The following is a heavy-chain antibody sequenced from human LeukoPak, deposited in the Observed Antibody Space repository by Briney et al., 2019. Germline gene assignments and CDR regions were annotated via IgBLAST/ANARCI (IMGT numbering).Heavy chain of an antibody. CDR1: GGSISSYY. CDR2: IYYSGST. Sequence: SETLSLTCTVSGGSISSYYWSWIRQPPGKGLEWIGYIYYSGSTNYNPSLKSRVTMSVDTSKNQFSLKLSSVTAADTAVYYCARVRNYDFWSGYYYYYYYMDVWGKGTTVTVSS. J-gene: IGHJ6*03. CDR3: ARVRNYDFWSGYYYYYYYMDV. D-gene: IGHD3-3*01. V-gene: IGHV4-59*01.